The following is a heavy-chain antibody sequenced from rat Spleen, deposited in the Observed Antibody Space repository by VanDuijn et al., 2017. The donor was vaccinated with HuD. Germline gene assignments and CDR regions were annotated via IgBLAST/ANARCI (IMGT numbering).Heavy chain of an antibody. CDR1: GFTFSAYW. V-gene: IGHV5-20*01. CDR3: TTDRLGADYFDY. J-gene: IGHJ2*01. CDR2: INYDGGST. Sequence: EVQLVESGGGLVQPGRSLKLSCAASGFTFSAYWMYWVRQAPTKGLEWVASINYDGGSTYYRDSVKGRFTISRDNAKSSLYLQMDSLRSEDTATYYCTTDRLGADYFDYWGQGVMVTVSS. D-gene: IGHD5-1*01.